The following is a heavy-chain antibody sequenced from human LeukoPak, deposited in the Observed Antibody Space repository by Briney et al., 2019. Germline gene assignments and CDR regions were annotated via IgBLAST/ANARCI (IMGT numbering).Heavy chain of an antibody. CDR3: AGDNAYYGMDV. V-gene: IGHV1-18*01. CDR2: ISAYNDNT. J-gene: IGHJ6*02. Sequence: ASVKVSCKASGYTFPGYGFSWVRQAPGQGLEWMGWISAYNDNTNYAQRFEGRVTMTTDTSTNTAYMELRSLRSDDTAAYYCAGDNAYYGMDVWGQGTTVTVSS. CDR1: GYTFPGYG.